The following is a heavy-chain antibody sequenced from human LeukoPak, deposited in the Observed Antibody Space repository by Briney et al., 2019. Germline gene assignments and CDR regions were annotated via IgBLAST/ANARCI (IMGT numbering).Heavy chain of an antibody. CDR2: INPNSGGT. V-gene: IGHV1-2*02. Sequence: GASVKVSCKASGYTFTGYYIHWVRQAPGQGLEWMGWINPNSGGTNYAQKFQGRVTMTRDTSISTAYMELSRLRSDDTAVYYCARMNSGYGNWFDPWGQGTLVTVSS. CDR1: GYTFTGYY. CDR3: ARMNSGYGNWFDP. J-gene: IGHJ5*02. D-gene: IGHD5-12*01.